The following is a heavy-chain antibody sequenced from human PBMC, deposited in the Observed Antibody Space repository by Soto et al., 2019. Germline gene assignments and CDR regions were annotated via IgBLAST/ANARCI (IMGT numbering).Heavy chain of an antibody. J-gene: IGHJ6*02. CDR3: ARSTSLGGMDV. Sequence: GGSLRLSCIASGFSFSTYSMNWVRQAPGKGLEWVSSIRGSGDYTYYADSLKGRFTISRDNAKNSLSLQMISLRAEDTAVYYCARSTSLGGMDVWGQGTTVTVSS. CDR1: GFSFSTYS. CDR2: IRGSGDYT. D-gene: IGHD1-1*01. V-gene: IGHV3-21*01.